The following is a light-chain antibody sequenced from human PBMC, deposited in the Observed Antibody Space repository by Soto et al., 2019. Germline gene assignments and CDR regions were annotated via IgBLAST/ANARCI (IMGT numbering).Light chain of an antibody. V-gene: IGKV2-28*01. CDR1: QSLLHSNGKNY. CDR3: MQALQSPLYT. Sequence: DNVMTQSPLSLPVTPGEPASISCRSSQSLLHSNGKNYLDWYLQRPGQSPQLLIYLGSNRASGVPDRFSGSGSGTDFTLKISRVEAEDVGIYYCMQALQSPLYTFGQGTKLEIK. J-gene: IGKJ2*01. CDR2: LGS.